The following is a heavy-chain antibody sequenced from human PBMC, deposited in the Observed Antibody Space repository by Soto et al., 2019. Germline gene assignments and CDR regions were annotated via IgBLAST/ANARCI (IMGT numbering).Heavy chain of an antibody. CDR2: IIPILGIA. Sequence: ASVKVSCKASGGTFSSYAISWVRQAPGQGLEWMGRIIPILGIANYAQKFQGRVTITADKSTSTAYMELSSLRSEDTAVYYCARDSVVVPAAIQGWGQGTLVTVSS. V-gene: IGHV1-69*04. J-gene: IGHJ4*02. CDR3: ARDSVVVPAAIQG. CDR1: GGTFSSYA. D-gene: IGHD2-2*01.